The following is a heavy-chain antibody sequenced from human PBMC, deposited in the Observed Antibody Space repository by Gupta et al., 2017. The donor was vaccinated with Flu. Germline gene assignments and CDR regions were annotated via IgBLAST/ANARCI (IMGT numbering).Heavy chain of an antibody. CDR1: GFTLSDYW. J-gene: IGHJ5*01. Sequence: EVKLVESGGGLVQPGGSLRLSCGDSGFTLSDYWMSWVRQAPGKGPELVTNINRDGSVINYMDFVRGRFTISRDNAKNAVYFQMNSLRVDDTAVYYCARDVGSGDYDSWGQGTLVTVSS. CDR2: INRDGSVI. CDR3: ARDVGSGDYDS. D-gene: IGHD4-17*01. V-gene: IGHV3-7*01.